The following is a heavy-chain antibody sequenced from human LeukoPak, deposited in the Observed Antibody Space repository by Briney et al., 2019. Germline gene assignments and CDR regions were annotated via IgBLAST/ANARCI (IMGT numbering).Heavy chain of an antibody. D-gene: IGHD6-13*01. V-gene: IGHV3-21*01. J-gene: IGHJ5*02. CDR2: ISSSSSSYI. CDR1: GFTFSSYS. CDR3: ARVHRSSRWFVWFDP. Sequence: GGSLRLSCAASGFTFSSYSMNWVRQAPGKGLEWVSSISSSSSSYIYYADSVKGRFTISRDNAKNSLYLQMNSLRAEDTAVYYCARVHRSSRWFVWFDPWGQGTLVTVSS.